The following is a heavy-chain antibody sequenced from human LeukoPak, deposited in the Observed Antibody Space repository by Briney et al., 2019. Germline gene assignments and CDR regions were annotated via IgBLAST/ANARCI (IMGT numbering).Heavy chain of an antibody. V-gene: IGHV3-66*01. J-gene: IGHJ4*02. CDR1: VFTVSCNY. CDR3: ARDGIEGGYHHY. CDR2: IYSGGST. D-gene: IGHD3-16*02. Sequence: PGGSLRLSCGASVFTVSCNYISWVRQAPVPGLRWVSVIYSGGSTYYADSVKGRFTISRDNSKNTLYLQMNSLRAEDTAVYYCARDGIEGGYHHYWGQGTLVTVSS.